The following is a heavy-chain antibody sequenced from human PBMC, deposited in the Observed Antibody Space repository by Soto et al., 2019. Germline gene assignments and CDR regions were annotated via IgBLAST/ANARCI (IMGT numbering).Heavy chain of an antibody. CDR3: ARFKRYIGSYDYYYYGMDV. J-gene: IGHJ6*02. CDR2: ISAYNGNT. Sequence: VASVKVSCKASGYTFTSYGISWVRQAPGQGLEWMGWISAYNGNTNYAQKLQGRVTMTTDTSTSTAYMELRSLRSDDTAVYYCARFKRYIGSYDYYYYGMDVWGQGTTVTVSS. CDR1: GYTFTSYG. V-gene: IGHV1-18*01. D-gene: IGHD1-26*01.